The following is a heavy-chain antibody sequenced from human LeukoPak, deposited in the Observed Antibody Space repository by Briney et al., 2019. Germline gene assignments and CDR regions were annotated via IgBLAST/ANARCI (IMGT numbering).Heavy chain of an antibody. Sequence: PGGSLRLSCAASGFTFSSYWMSWVRQAPGKGLEWVANIKQDGSEKYYVDSVKGRFTISRDNAKNSLYLQMNSLRAEDTAVYYCARDPGAKKWIQLWSDTEYYFDYWGQGTLVTVSS. D-gene: IGHD5-18*01. J-gene: IGHJ4*02. CDR1: GFTFSSYW. V-gene: IGHV3-7*01. CDR2: IKQDGSEK. CDR3: ARDPGAKKWIQLWSDTEYYFDY.